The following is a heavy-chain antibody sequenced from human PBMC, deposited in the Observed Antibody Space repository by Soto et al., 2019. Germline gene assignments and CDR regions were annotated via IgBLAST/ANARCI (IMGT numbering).Heavy chain of an antibody. CDR1: GGTFSTYA. CDR2: IIPIFGTA. CDR3: ARDEMVVATGSRTWHYYYGMDV. V-gene: IGHV1-69*12. Sequence: QVQLVQSGAEAKKPGSSVKVSCKSSGGTFSTYAISWVRQAPGQGLEWMGGIIPIFGTANYAQKFQGRVTITADESTTTAYMEVISLRSEDTAVYYCARDEMVVATGSRTWHYYYGMDVWGQGTTVTVSS. J-gene: IGHJ6*02. D-gene: IGHD2-15*01.